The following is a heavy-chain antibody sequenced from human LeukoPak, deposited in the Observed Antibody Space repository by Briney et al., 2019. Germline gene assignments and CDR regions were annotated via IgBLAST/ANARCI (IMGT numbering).Heavy chain of an antibody. CDR1: GGSISSYY. CDR3: ARGEGITGTNAWFDP. Sequence: PSETLSLTCTVSGGSISSYYWSWIRQPPGKGLEWIGYIYYSGSTNYNPSLKSRVTISVDTSKNQFSLKLSSVTAADTAVYYCARGEGITGTNAWFDPWRQGTLVTVSS. D-gene: IGHD1-7*01. V-gene: IGHV4-59*01. J-gene: IGHJ5*02. CDR2: IYYSGST.